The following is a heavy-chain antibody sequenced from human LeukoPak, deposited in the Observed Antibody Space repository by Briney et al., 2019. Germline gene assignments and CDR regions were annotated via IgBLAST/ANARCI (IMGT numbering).Heavy chain of an antibody. CDR2: ISGHSGDT. V-gene: IGHV1-18*01. Sequence: ASVQVSCKTSGYSFNTYGITWVRQAPGQGPEWMGWISGHSGDTQYARKFQGRVTLTTDSSTNTAYMDLRALKSDDTAVYYCLRDASGWFLGVQEFHFWGQGTLVIVSS. CDR1: GYSFNTYG. D-gene: IGHD6-19*01. CDR3: LRDASGWFLGVQEFHF. J-gene: IGHJ4*02.